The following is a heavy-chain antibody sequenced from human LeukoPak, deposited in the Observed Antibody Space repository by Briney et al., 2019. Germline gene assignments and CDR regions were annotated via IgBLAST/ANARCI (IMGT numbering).Heavy chain of an antibody. V-gene: IGHV4-38-2*01. CDR1: GYSISSGYY. J-gene: IGHJ3*02. D-gene: IGHD3-3*01. Sequence: SETLSLTCAVSGYSISSGYYWGWIRQPPGKGLEWIGSIYHSGSTYYNPSLKSRVTISVDTSKNQFSLKLSSGTAADTAVYYCARRYYDFWSGYYPAAFDIWGQGTMVTVSS. CDR3: ARRYYDFWSGYYPAAFDI. CDR2: IYHSGST.